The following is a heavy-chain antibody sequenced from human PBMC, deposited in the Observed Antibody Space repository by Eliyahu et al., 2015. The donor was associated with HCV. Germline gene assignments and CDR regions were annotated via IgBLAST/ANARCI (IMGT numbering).Heavy chain of an antibody. CDR2: IWYDGSNK. CDR3: ARDTVVVTARVRYYYYGMDV. D-gene: IGHD2-21*02. Sequence: QVQLVESGGGVVQPGRSLRLSCAAXGFTFSSYGMXWVRQAPGKGLEWVAVIWYDGSNKYYADSVKGRFTISRDNSKNTLYLQMNSLRAEDTAVYYCARDTVVVTARVRYYYYGMDVWGQGTTVTVSS. J-gene: IGHJ6*02. V-gene: IGHV3-33*08. CDR1: GFTFSSYG.